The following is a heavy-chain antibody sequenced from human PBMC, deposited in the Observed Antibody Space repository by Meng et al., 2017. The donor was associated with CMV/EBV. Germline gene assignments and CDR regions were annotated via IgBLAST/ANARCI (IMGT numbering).Heavy chain of an antibody. CDR3: ARERGRMIVVARGFDAFDI. CDR2: IKQDGSEK. CDR1: GFTFSSYG. Sequence: GESLKISCAASGFTFSSYGMHWVRQAPGKGLEWVANIKQDGSEKYYVDSVKGRFTISRDNAKNSLYLQMNSLRAEDTAVYYCARERGRMIVVARGFDAFDIWGQGTMVTVSS. D-gene: IGHD3-22*01. V-gene: IGHV3-7*01. J-gene: IGHJ3*02.